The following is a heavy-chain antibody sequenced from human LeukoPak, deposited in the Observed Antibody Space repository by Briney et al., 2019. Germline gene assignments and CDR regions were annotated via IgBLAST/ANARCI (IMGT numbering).Heavy chain of an antibody. D-gene: IGHD4-11*01. CDR2: TNWNGGNT. Sequence: RTGGSLRLSCAASGFTFDDYGMNWVRQAPGKGLEWVSGTNWNGGNTDYADSVKGRFTISRDNAKKSLYLQMNSLRAEDTALYYCARDKSNYFFDYWGQGTLVTVSS. J-gene: IGHJ4*02. CDR1: GFTFDDYG. CDR3: ARDKSNYFFDY. V-gene: IGHV3-20*04.